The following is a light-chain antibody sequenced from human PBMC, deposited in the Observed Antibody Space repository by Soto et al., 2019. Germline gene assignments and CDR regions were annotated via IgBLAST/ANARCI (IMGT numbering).Light chain of an antibody. V-gene: IGLV2-14*01. CDR3: SSHTTYSTRI. Sequence: QSALTQPASVSGSPGQSIAISRTGNNNDIGSYNYVSWYQQHPGKAPKLIIHEVSNRPSGISDHFSGSKSGNTASLTISGLQADDEADYYCSSHTTYSTRIFGTGTKVTVL. CDR1: NNDIGSYNY. J-gene: IGLJ1*01. CDR2: EVS.